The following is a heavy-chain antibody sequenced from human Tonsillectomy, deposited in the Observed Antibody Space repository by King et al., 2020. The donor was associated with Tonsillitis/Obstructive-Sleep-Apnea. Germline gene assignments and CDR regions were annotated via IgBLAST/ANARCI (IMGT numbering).Heavy chain of an antibody. Sequence: VQLVESGGGLVQPGRSLRLSCAASGFTFDDYAMHWVRQAPGKGLEWVSGISWNSGSIGYADSVKGRFTISRDNAKNSLYLQMNSLRAEDTALYYCAKSILIYYDSSGSFDYWGQGTLVTVSS. CDR1: GFTFDDYA. V-gene: IGHV3-9*01. CDR2: ISWNSGSI. J-gene: IGHJ4*02. D-gene: IGHD3-22*01. CDR3: AKSILIYYDSSGSFDY.